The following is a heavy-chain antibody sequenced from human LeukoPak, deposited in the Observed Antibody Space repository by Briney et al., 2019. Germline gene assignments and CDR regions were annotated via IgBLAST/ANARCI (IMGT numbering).Heavy chain of an antibody. D-gene: IGHD3-10*01. J-gene: IGHJ4*02. CDR2: IKQDGSEK. CDR3: ARVGTMVRGLDC. CDR1: GFAFRSYW. V-gene: IGHV3-7*01. Sequence: PGGSLRLSCAASGFAFRSYWMSWVRQAPGKGLEWVANIKQDGSEKYYVESVKGRFTISRGNAKKSLYLQMNSLRAEDTAVYYCARVGTMVRGLDCWGQGTLVTVSS.